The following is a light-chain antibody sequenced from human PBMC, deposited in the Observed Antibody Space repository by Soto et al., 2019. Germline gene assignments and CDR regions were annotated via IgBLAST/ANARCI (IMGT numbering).Light chain of an antibody. CDR2: EVS. CDR3: SSYTSSSTSVI. J-gene: IGLJ2*01. CDR1: SNDVGGYNY. V-gene: IGLV2-14*01. Sequence: QSALTQPASVSGSPGQSITISCTGTSNDVGGYNYVSWYQQHPGKAPKLIILEVSNRPSGISSRFSGSKSGNTASLTISGLQADDEAGYYCSSYTSSSTSVIFGTGTKLTVL.